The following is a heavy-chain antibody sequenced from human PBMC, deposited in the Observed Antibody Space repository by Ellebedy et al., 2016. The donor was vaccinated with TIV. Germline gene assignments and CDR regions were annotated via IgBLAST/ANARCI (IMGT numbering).Heavy chain of an antibody. D-gene: IGHD6-19*01. CDR1: GYSFSNHW. V-gene: IGHV5-51*01. CDR3: ARLRDALADELDY. J-gene: IGHJ4*02. Sequence: GESLKISXKASGYSFSNHWIAWVRQMPGKGLEWMGFVYPGDSGTRYRTSFQGQVTISSDKSLTTAYLQWSSLKASDTAIYYCARLRDALADELDYWGQGTLVTVSS. CDR2: VYPGDSGT.